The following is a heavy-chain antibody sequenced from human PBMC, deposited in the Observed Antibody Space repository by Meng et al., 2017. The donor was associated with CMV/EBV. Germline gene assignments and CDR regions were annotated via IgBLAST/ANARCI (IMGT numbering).Heavy chain of an antibody. CDR3: ARDHGSSWFSPHYYYGMDV. CDR2: INPNSGGT. J-gene: IGHJ6*02. V-gene: IGHV1-2*02. Sequence: ASVKVSCKASGYTFTGYYMHWVRQAPGQGLEWTGWINPNSGGTNYAQKFQGRVTMTRDTSISTAYMELSRLRSDDTAVYYCARDHGSSWFSPHYYYGMDVWGQGTTVTVSS. CDR1: GYTFTGYY. D-gene: IGHD6-13*01.